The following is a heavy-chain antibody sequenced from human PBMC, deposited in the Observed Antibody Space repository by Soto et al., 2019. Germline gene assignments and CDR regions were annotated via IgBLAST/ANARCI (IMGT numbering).Heavy chain of an antibody. CDR3: ARDDTAMVKSTGHTYYYYGMDV. CDR1: GYTFTKFG. D-gene: IGHD5-18*01. V-gene: IGHV1-18*01. Sequence: ASVKVSCKSSGYTFTKFGISWVRQAPGQGLEWMGWNSAYNDNTNYAQKFQGWVTMTRDTSISTAYMELSRLRSDDTAVYYCARDDTAMVKSTGHTYYYYGMDVWGQGTTVTXSS. CDR2: NSAYNDNT. J-gene: IGHJ6*02.